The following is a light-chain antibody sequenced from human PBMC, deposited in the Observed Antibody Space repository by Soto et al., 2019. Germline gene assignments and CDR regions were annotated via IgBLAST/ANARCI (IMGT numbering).Light chain of an antibody. V-gene: IGKV3-15*01. Sequence: EIVMTQSPATLSLSPGERATLSCRASQSVSSILAWYQQKPGQAPMLLIYGASHRATGIPARFSGSGSGTEFTLTISSLQSEDFAVYYCQQYNNWPPYTFGQGTKREIK. CDR2: GAS. CDR3: QQYNNWPPYT. CDR1: QSVSSI. J-gene: IGKJ2*01.